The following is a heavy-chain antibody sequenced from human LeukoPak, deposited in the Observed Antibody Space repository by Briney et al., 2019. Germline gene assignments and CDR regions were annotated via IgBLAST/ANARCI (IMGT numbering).Heavy chain of an antibody. CDR2: IYTSGST. V-gene: IGHV4-4*09. J-gene: IGHJ4*02. D-gene: IGHD6-19*01. CDR1: GGSISSYY. Sequence: PSETLSLTCTVSGGSISSYYWSWIRQPPGKGLEWIGYIYTSGSTNYNPSLKSQVTISVDTSKNQFSLKLSSVTAADTAVYYCARPRSSGWDFDYWGQGTLVTVSS. CDR3: ARPRSSGWDFDY.